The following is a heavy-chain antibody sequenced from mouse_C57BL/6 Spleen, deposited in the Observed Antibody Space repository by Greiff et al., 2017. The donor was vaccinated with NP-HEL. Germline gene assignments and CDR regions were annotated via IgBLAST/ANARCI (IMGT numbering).Heavy chain of an antibody. Sequence: VQLQQSGPELVKPGASVKISCKASGYAFSSSWMNWVKQRPGKGLEWIGRIYPGDGDTNYNGKFKGKATLTADKSSSTAYMQLSSLTSEDSAVYFCARGYYYGSSWYYFDYWGQGTTLTVSS. D-gene: IGHD1-1*01. V-gene: IGHV1-82*01. J-gene: IGHJ2*01. CDR2: IYPGDGDT. CDR3: ARGYYYGSSWYYFDY. CDR1: GYAFSSSW.